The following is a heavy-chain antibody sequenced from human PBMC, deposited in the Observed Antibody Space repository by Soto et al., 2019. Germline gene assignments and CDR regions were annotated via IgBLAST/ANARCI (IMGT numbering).Heavy chain of an antibody. CDR3: ARDYGGDSGAFDI. V-gene: IGHV3-11*06. D-gene: IGHD2-21*02. Sequence: QVQLVESRGGLVVPGGSLRLSCAASGFTFSDYYMSWIRQAPGKGLEWVSYITSRRSYSNSADSVKGRFTISRDNAKSSLYLQMNSLRAEDTAVYYCARDYGGDSGAFDIWGQGTMVTVSS. CDR2: ITSRRSYS. CDR1: GFTFSDYY. J-gene: IGHJ3*02.